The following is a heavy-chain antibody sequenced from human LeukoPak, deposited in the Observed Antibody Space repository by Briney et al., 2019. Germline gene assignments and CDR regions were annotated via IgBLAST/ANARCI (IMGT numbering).Heavy chain of an antibody. CDR1: SGSISIYY. CDR2: NNTSGST. CDR3: AREGGDPRWLDP. D-gene: IGHD6-25*01. J-gene: IGHJ5*02. Sequence: PWETPNLAWTMSSGSISIYYGTWNQQSAGKGLEWIGRNNTSGSTNYNPSLRSRVTMSVNTSKNQFSLNLTSVTAANTAVYSCAREGGDPRWLDPWGQGTLVTVSS. V-gene: IGHV4-4*07.